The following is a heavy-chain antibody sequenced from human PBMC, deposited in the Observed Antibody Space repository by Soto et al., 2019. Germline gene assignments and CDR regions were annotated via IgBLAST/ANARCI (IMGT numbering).Heavy chain of an antibody. V-gene: IGHV1-3*01. CDR3: ARDNYYGSGSPSFYYGMDV. J-gene: IGHJ6*02. CDR2: VNAGNGNT. CDR1: GYTFTSYA. Sequence: ASVKVSCKASGYTFTSYAMHWVRQAPGQRLEWKGWVNAGNGNTKYSQKYQGRVTITRDTSASTAYMELSSLRSEDTAVYYCARDNYYGSGSPSFYYGMDVWGQGTTVTVSS. D-gene: IGHD3-10*01.